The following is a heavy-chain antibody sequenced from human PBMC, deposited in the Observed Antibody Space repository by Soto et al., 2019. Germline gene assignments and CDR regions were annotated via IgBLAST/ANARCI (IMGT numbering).Heavy chain of an antibody. CDR3: ATRTDYYYGSGSLGGMDV. V-gene: IGHV4-31*03. D-gene: IGHD3-10*01. J-gene: IGHJ6*02. CDR2: IYYSGST. Sequence: QVQLQESGPRLVKPSQTLSLTCTVSGGSISSGSYYSSWIRQLPGKGLEWIGYIYYSGSTYYNPSLKSRVTISVDTSKNQFSLKLNSVTAADTAVYYCATRTDYYYGSGSLGGMDVWGQGTTVTVSS. CDR1: GGSISSGSYY.